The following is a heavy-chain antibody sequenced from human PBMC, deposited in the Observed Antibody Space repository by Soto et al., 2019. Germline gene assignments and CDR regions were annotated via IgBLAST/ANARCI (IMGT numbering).Heavy chain of an antibody. CDR1: GYTFTGYY. CDR2: INPNSGGT. V-gene: IGHV1-2*04. CDR3: ARDPGIAVAGTDTPYYFDY. D-gene: IGHD6-19*01. Sequence: QVQLVQSGAEVKKPGASVKVSCKASGYTFTGYYMHWVRQAPGQGLEWMGWINPNSGGTNYAQKFQGWVTMTRDTSISTAYMELSRLRSDDTAVYYCARDPGIAVAGTDTPYYFDYWGQGTLVTVSS. J-gene: IGHJ4*02.